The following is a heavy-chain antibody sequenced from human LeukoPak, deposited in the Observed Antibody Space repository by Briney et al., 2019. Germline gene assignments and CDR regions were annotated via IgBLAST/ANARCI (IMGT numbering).Heavy chain of an antibody. CDR1: GGSISSSSYY. Sequence: SETLSLTCTVSGGSISSSSYYWGWIRQPPGKGLEWIGEIYHSGSTNYNPSLKSRVTISVDKSKNQFSLRLTSVTAADTAVYYCVRGGLHAFDIWDQGTMITVSS. V-gene: IGHV4-39*07. D-gene: IGHD5/OR15-5a*01. J-gene: IGHJ3*02. CDR3: VRGGLHAFDI. CDR2: IYHSGST.